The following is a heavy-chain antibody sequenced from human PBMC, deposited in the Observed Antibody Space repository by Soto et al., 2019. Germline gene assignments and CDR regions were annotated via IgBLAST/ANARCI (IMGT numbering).Heavy chain of an antibody. CDR2: IYHSGST. CDR1: GGSISSGGYS. CDR3: SRGQVVAAQH. J-gene: IGHJ4*02. V-gene: IGHV4-30-2*01. D-gene: IGHD2-15*01. Sequence: QLQLQESGSGLVKPSQTLSLTCAVSGGSISSGGYSWSWIRQPPGKGLEWIGYIYHSGSTYYNPSLKSRVTLQVDRPKNQCSLKLSSVTAADTAVYYCSRGQVVAAQHWGQGTLVTVSS.